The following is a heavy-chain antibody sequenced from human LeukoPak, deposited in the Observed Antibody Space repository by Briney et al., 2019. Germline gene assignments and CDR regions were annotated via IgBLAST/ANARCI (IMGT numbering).Heavy chain of an antibody. CDR1: GYNFAEYW. Sequence: GESLKISCKGSGYNFAEYWIGWVRQMPGKGLEWVGFIYPGGFDRRYSPPFQGQVTVSADKSINTVYLQWGSLKASDTAMYYCARHFYDTTTYYSSFDFWGQGTLVTVSS. CDR3: ARHFYDTTTYYSSFDF. D-gene: IGHD2/OR15-2a*01. V-gene: IGHV5-51*01. J-gene: IGHJ4*02. CDR2: IYPGGFDR.